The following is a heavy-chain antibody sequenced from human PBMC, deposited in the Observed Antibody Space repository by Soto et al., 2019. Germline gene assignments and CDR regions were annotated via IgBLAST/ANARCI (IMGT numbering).Heavy chain of an antibody. D-gene: IGHD2-2*01. J-gene: IGHJ6*02. CDR1: GGSISSGGYY. V-gene: IGHV4-31*03. Sequence: SETLSLTCTVSGGSISSGGYYWSWIRQHPGKGLEWIGYIYYSGSTYYNPSLKSRVTISVDTSKNQFSLKLSSVTAADTAVYYCAREMVVVVPAATYYYYGMDVWGQGTTVTV. CDR3: AREMVVVVPAATYYYYGMDV. CDR2: IYYSGST.